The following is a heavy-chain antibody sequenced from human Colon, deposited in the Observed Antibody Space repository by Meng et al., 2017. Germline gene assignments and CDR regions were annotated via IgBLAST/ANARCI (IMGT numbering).Heavy chain of an antibody. J-gene: IGHJ4*02. D-gene: IGHD6-6*01. CDR1: GDSISTTNYY. CDR2: INHSGRT. CDR3: GRPEGR. V-gene: IGHV4-39*07. Sequence: QLQLQESGPGLVKPSETLSLTCTVSGDSISTTNYYWGWIRQPPGKGLEWIGEINHSGRTNYNPSLKSRLTISVDTSKNQFSLNLRSVTAADTAVYFCGRPEGRWGQGTLVTVSS.